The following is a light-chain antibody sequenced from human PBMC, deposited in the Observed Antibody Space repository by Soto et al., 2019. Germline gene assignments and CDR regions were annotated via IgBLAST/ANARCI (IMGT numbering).Light chain of an antibody. Sequence: EIVLTQSPGTLSLSPGERATLSCRASQSVSSSYLAWYQQKPGQAPRLLIYGASSRATGIPDRFSGSGPRTDFTLTISRLEPEDFAVYYCQQYGSSVTFGPGTKVDIK. J-gene: IGKJ3*01. CDR3: QQYGSSVT. CDR2: GAS. CDR1: QSVSSSY. V-gene: IGKV3-20*01.